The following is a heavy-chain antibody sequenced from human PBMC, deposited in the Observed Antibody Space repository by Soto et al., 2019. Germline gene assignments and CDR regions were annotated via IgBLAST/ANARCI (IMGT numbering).Heavy chain of an antibody. D-gene: IGHD5-18*01. CDR3: ARDQPGYSYGYGLGY. V-gene: IGHV3-21*01. Sequence: GGSRNLSCAPSGFPFRSFALTWSGQAPGKGLEWVSSISSSSSYIYYADSVKGRFTISRDNAKNSLYLQMNSLRAEDTAVYYCARDQPGYSYGYGLGYWGQGTLVTVSS. J-gene: IGHJ4*02. CDR1: GFPFRSFA. CDR2: ISSSSSYI.